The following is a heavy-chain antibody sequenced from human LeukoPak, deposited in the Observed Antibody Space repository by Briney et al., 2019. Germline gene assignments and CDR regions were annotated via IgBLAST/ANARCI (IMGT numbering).Heavy chain of an antibody. Sequence: GGSLRLSCAASGFTLSSYSMNWVRQTPGKGLEWVSSISSSSSYIYYADSVKGRFTISRDNAKNSLYLQMNSLRAEDTAVYYCARDVHYYDSSGYSDAFDIWGQGTMVTVSS. CDR3: ARDVHYYDSSGYSDAFDI. CDR1: GFTLSSYS. J-gene: IGHJ3*02. D-gene: IGHD3-22*01. V-gene: IGHV3-21*01. CDR2: ISSSSSYI.